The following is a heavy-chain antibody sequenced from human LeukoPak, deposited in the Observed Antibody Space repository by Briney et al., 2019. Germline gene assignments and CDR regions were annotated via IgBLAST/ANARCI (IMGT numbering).Heavy chain of an antibody. D-gene: IGHD3-10*01. CDR1: GGSVSNTNYY. CDR3: AGSGSGSYYSPWYFDL. CDR2: VSHSGST. J-gene: IGHJ2*01. Sequence: SETLSLTCTVSGGSVSNTNYYWAWIRQPPGKGLEWIGSVSHSGSTYYNPSLKSRVSTSVDTSKNQFSLRLSSVTAADTAVYYCAGSGSGSYYSPWYFDLWGRGTLVTVSS. V-gene: IGHV4-39*07.